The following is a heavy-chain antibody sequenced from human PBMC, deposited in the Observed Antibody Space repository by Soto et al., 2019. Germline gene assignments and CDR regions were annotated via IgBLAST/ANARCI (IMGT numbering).Heavy chain of an antibody. Sequence: GGSLRLSCAASGFTFSSYAMSWVRQAPGKGLEWVSAISGSGGSTYYADSVKGRFTISRDNSKNTLYLQMNSLRAEDTAVYYCAVDSSLGIWSGYYIGMDAFDIWGQGTMVTVSS. CDR1: GFTFSSYA. CDR2: ISGSGGST. J-gene: IGHJ3*02. V-gene: IGHV3-23*01. D-gene: IGHD3-3*01. CDR3: AVDSSLGIWSGYYIGMDAFDI.